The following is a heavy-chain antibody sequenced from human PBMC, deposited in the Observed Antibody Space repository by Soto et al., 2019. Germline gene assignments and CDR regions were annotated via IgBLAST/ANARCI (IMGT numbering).Heavy chain of an antibody. Sequence: SETLSLTCTVSGGSISSYYWSWIRQPPGKGLEWIGYIYYSGSTNYNPSLKSRVTISVDTSKNQFSLKLSSVTAADTAVYYCARDRGRGYSGYDGFDYWGQGTLVTVSS. V-gene: IGHV4-59*01. CDR2: IYYSGST. J-gene: IGHJ4*02. D-gene: IGHD5-12*01. CDR3: ARDRGRGYSGYDGFDY. CDR1: GGSISSYY.